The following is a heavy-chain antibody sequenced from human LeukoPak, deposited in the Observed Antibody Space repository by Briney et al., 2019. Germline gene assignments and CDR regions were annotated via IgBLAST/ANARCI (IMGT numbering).Heavy chain of an antibody. CDR2: INSNSGGT. V-gene: IGHV1-2*02. Sequence: ASVKVSCKTSGYTFTGYYIHWVRQAPGQGLEWMGWINSNSGGTNYAQKFQGRVTMTRDTSISTAYMELSRLRSDDTAVYYCARGLYDILTGYAYYMDVWGKGTTVTISS. CDR3: ARGLYDILTGYAYYMDV. D-gene: IGHD3-9*01. J-gene: IGHJ6*03. CDR1: GYTFTGYY.